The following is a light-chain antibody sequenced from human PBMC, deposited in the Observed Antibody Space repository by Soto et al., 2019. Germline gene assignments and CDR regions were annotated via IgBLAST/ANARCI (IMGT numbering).Light chain of an antibody. Sequence: EIVMTQSPATLSVSPGEGVTLSCRASQSMTTKLAWYQQKPGQAPRLLIHGAFTRATGIPARFSGSGSGTEFTLTISTLQSEDFAVYYCQQRSNWPPITFGQGTRLEIK. V-gene: IGKV3-15*01. CDR1: QSMTTK. CDR3: QQRSNWPPIT. J-gene: IGKJ5*01. CDR2: GAF.